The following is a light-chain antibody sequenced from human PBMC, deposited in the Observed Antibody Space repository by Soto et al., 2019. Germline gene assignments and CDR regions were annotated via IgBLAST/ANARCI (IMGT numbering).Light chain of an antibody. CDR3: QQYNNWPPAWT. Sequence: DIQMTQSPASVPSSVGDRVTITCRAVQHISTYLAWYQQKPGEAPKLLISAASSLGSGVPSRFSGSGSGTQFTLTISSLQSEDFAVYYCQQYNNWPPAWTFGQGTKVDIK. CDR1: QHISTY. J-gene: IGKJ1*01. V-gene: IGKV1-12*01. CDR2: AAS.